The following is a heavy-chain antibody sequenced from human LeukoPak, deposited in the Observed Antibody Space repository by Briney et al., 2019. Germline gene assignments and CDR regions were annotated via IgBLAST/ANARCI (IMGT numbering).Heavy chain of an antibody. J-gene: IGHJ4*02. CDR3: ARESPDIVADFDY. D-gene: IGHD5-12*01. Sequence: PGRSLRLSCAASGFTFSSYAMHWVRQAPGKGLEWVAVISYDGSNKHYADSVKGRFTISRDNSKNTLYLQMNSLRAEDTAVYYCARESPDIVADFDYWGQGTLVTVSS. CDR1: GFTFSSYA. V-gene: IGHV3-30*04. CDR2: ISYDGSNK.